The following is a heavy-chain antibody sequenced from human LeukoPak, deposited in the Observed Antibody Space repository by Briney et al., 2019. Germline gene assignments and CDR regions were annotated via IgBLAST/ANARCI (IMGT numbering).Heavy chain of an antibody. V-gene: IGHV1-18*01. D-gene: IGHD3-16*02. Sequence: SVKVSCKASTYISSDFGISWVRLAPGGGLEWMGWVSGDNGQTNYGHKFYGRVTMTMETSTNTASMELRVLRSDDTAIYYCARVYLYTTGWSAAYYYFMDVWGKGTTVIVSS. CDR1: TYISSDFG. J-gene: IGHJ6*03. CDR2: VSGDNGQT. CDR3: ARVYLYTTGWSAAYYYFMDV.